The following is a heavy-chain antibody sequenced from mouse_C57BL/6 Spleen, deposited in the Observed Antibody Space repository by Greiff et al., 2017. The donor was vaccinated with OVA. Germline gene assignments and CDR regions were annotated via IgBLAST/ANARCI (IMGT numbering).Heavy chain of an antibody. CDR3: ASQYSNYGAMDY. J-gene: IGHJ4*01. Sequence: VQRVESGPGLVAPSQSLSITCTVSGFSLTSYGVDWVRQSPGKGLEWLGVIWGVGSTNYNSALKSRLSISKDNSKSHVFLKMNSLQTDDTAMYYCASQYSNYGAMDYWGQGTSVTVSS. V-gene: IGHV2-6*01. D-gene: IGHD2-5*01. CDR1: GFSLTSYG. CDR2: IWGVGST.